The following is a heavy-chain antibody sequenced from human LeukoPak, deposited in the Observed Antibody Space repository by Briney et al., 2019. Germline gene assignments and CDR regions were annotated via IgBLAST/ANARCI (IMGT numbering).Heavy chain of an antibody. Sequence: KMSGPTLVNPTQTLTLTCTFSGFSLSTSGVGVGWIRQPPGKALEWLALIYWGDDKRYSPSLKSRLTITKYTSKNQVVLTMTNMDPVDTATYYCAHYYDSSSYYGTNFDYWGQGTLVTVSS. J-gene: IGHJ4*02. CDR3: AHYYDSSSYYGTNFDY. V-gene: IGHV2-5*02. D-gene: IGHD3-22*01. CDR1: GFSLSTSGVG. CDR2: IYWGDDK.